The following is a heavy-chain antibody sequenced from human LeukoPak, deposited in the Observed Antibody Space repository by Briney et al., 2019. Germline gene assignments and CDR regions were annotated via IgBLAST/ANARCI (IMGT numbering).Heavy chain of an antibody. CDR1: GGAISSYY. D-gene: IGHD3-22*01. CDR3: ARWSYYDSSGYYNFDY. CDR2: IYHSGST. J-gene: IGHJ4*02. Sequence: SETLSLTCTVSGGAISSYYWSWIRQPPGKGLEWIGYIYHSGSTNYNPSLKGRVTISVDPSKNQFSLKLSSVTAADTAVYYCARWSYYDSSGYYNFDYWGQGTLVTVSS. V-gene: IGHV4-59*08.